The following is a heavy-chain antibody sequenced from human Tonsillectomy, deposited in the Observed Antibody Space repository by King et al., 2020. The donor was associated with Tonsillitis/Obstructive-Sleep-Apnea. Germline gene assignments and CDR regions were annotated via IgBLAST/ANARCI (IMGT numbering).Heavy chain of an antibody. Sequence: VQLVESGRGLVKPGGSLRLSCAASGFTFSDYYMSWIRQAPGKGLEWVSYISSSSSYTNYADSVKGRFTISRDNAKNSLYLQMNSLRAEDTAVYYCANLELTEYYFDYWGQGTLVTVSS. CDR2: ISSSSSYT. D-gene: IGHD3-10*01. V-gene: IGHV3-11*06. J-gene: IGHJ4*02. CDR1: GFTFSDYY. CDR3: ANLELTEYYFDY.